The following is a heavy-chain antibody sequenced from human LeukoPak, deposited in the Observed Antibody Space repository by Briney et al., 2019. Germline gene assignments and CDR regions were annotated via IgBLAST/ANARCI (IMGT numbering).Heavy chain of an antibody. J-gene: IGHJ3*02. CDR1: GFTFSSYG. Sequence: GGSLRLSCAASGFTFSSYGMHWVRQAPGKGLEWVAVIWYDGSNKYYADSVKGRFTISRDNSKNTLYLQMNSLRAEDTAVYYCARGHVPKNAFDIWGQGTMVTVSS. CDR2: IWYDGSNK. V-gene: IGHV3-33*01. CDR3: ARGHVPKNAFDI.